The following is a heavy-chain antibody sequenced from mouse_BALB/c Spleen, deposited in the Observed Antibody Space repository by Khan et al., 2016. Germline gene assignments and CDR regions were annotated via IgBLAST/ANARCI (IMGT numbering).Heavy chain of an antibody. V-gene: IGHV1S41*01. D-gene: IGHD1-1*01. CDR2: IAPGSGGT. CDR1: GYTFTSYW. CDR3: TRRGERYSYYS. J-gene: IGHJ2*01. Sequence: LVKPGASVKLSCKASGYTFTSYWINWVKQRPGQGLEWIGGIAPGSGGTYYNEMFKGKATLTVVTSSSTAYIQLSSLTSEDSAVYVSTRRGERYSYYSWGQGTTHTVSS.